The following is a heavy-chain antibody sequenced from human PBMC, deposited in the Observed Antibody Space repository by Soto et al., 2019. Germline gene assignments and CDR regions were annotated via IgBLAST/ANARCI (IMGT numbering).Heavy chain of an antibody. CDR3: ARVTATSPDAWLDP. J-gene: IGHJ5*02. V-gene: IGHV1-2*04. Sequence: QVQLVQSGAEVKEPGASVNVSCRASGYTFNDYFLHWERQAPGQGLEWMGWINPNSGSTNLAQRFQGWVTMTRDGFISTVYLVLNRLTSDDTAVYYCARVTATSPDAWLDPWGQGTLVTVSS. CDR2: INPNSGST. CDR1: GYTFNDYF. D-gene: IGHD1-26*01.